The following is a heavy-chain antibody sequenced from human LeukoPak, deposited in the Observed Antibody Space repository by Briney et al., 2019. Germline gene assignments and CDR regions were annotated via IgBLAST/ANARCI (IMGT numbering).Heavy chain of an antibody. D-gene: IGHD1-1*01. J-gene: IGHJ4*02. CDR1: GGTFSSHA. CDR3: ARAGPENLNWRYYIDF. V-gene: IGHV1-69*05. Sequence: GASVKVSCKASGGTFSSHAIAWVRQAPGQGPEWMGGIVPISGTANYAQKFQGRVTITTDESTSTAYLELSSLASDDTAVYYCARAGPENLNWRYYIDFWGQGILVTVSS. CDR2: IVPISGTA.